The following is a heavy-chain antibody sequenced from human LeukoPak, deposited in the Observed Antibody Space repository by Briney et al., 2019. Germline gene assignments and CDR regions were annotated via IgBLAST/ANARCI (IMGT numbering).Heavy chain of an antibody. Sequence: GESLQISCKGSGYSFTSYWIGWVRQLPGKGLEWMGIIYPGDSDTRYSPSFQGQATISADKSINTAYMQWSSLKASDTAMYYCARGVGVRRSEKYDYWGQGTLVTVSS. V-gene: IGHV5-51*01. CDR1: GYSFTSYW. CDR3: ARGVGVRRSEKYDY. J-gene: IGHJ4*02. D-gene: IGHD1-26*01. CDR2: IYPGDSDT.